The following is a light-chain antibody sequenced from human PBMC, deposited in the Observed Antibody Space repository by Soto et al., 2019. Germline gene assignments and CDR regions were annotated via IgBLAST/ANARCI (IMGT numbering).Light chain of an antibody. CDR1: QSVSSN. CDR3: QQYNNWPRT. J-gene: IGKJ1*01. CDR2: GAS. Sequence: EIVMTPSPATLSVSPGERATLSCRASQSVSSNLAWYQQKPGQAPRLLIYGASTRATGIPARLSGSGSGTEFTLTISSLQSEDFAVYYCQQYNNWPRTFGHGTKVDIK. V-gene: IGKV3-15*01.